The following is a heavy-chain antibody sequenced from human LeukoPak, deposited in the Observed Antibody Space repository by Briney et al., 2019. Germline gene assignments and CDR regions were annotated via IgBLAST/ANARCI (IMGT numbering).Heavy chain of an antibody. Sequence: SETLSLTCTVSGGSINSNSYYWGWIRQPPGKGLEYIGSIYYSGSTYYNPSLKSRVTISVDTSKNHFSLKLSSVTAADTAVYYCARGGSYYDYWGQGTLVTVSP. D-gene: IGHD1-26*01. CDR3: ARGGSYYDY. CDR2: IYYSGST. V-gene: IGHV4-39*07. J-gene: IGHJ4*02. CDR1: GGSINSNSYY.